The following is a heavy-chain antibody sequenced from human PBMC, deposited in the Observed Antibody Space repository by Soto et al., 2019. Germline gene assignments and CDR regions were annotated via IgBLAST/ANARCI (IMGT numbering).Heavy chain of an antibody. CDR1: Y. CDR3: ARGTYYDCWSGYSFVHDDDGMGV. CDR2: MNPNSGNT. V-gene: IGHV1-8*01. D-gene: IGHD3-3*01. J-gene: IGHJ6*01. Sequence: YKNWVRQATGQGLEWMGWMNPNSGNTGYAQKFQGRVTMTRNTSISTAYMELSSLRSEDTAVYYGARGTYYDCWSGYSFVHDDDGMGV.